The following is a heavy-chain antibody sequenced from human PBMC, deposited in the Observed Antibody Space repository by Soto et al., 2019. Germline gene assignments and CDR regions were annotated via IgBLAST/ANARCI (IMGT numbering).Heavy chain of an antibody. CDR1: GGSISSGGYY. J-gene: IGHJ6*02. V-gene: IGHV4-30-4*08. CDR3: ARAPRPYYYGMDV. CDR2: IYYSGST. Sequence: PSETLSLTCTVSGGSISSGGYYWSWIRQHPGKGLEWIGYIYYSGSTYYNPSLKSRVTISVDTSKNQFSLKLSSVTAADTAVYYCARAPRPYYYGMDVWGQGTTVTVSS.